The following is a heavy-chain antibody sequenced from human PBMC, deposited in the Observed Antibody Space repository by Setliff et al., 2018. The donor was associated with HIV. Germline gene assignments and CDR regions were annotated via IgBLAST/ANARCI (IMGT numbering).Heavy chain of an antibody. CDR3: ASERSRGNYYYSMDV. J-gene: IGHJ6*03. Sequence: GASVKVSCKMSGYTFTNHYIHWIQQAPGKGLEWAGLIDPENPTTIYAAKFQGRVTITADTSTDTAYMELSSLRSEDTAIYYCASERSRGNYYYSMDVWGKGTTVTVSS. V-gene: IGHV1-69-2*01. CDR1: GYTFTNHY. CDR2: IDPENPTT.